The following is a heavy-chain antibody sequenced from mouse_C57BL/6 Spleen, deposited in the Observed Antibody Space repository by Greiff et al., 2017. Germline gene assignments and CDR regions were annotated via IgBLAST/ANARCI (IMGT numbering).Heavy chain of an antibody. J-gene: IGHJ4*01. CDR1: GFTFSSYG. V-gene: IGHV5-6*01. CDR2: ISSGGSYT. CDR3: ARQDDYDGYYAMDY. D-gene: IGHD2-4*01. Sequence: EVQGVESGGDLVKPGGSLKLSCAASGFTFSSYGMSWVRQTPDKRLEWVATISSGGSYTYYPDSVKGRFTISRDNAKNTLYLQMSSLKSEDTARYDGARQDDYDGYYAMDYWGQGTSVTVSA.